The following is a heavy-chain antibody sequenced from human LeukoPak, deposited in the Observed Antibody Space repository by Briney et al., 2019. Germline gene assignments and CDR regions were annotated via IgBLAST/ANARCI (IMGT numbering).Heavy chain of an antibody. V-gene: IGHV3-48*01. D-gene: IGHD1-26*01. CDR2: ISSLSGTI. J-gene: IGHJ4*02. CDR3: AGDQGGATSY. CDR1: GFTFSSYS. Sequence: PGGSLRLSCAASGFTFSSYSMNWVRQAPGEGLEWVSYISSLSGTIYYANSVKGRFTISRDNAKNSLYLQMDSLRAEDTAVYYCAGDQGGATSYWGQGTLVTVSS.